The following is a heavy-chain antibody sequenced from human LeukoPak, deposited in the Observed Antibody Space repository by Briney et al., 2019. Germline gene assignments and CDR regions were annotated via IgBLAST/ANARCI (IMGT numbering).Heavy chain of an antibody. CDR2: LGRSGGTK. CDR3: AKGETATSH. D-gene: IGHD5-24*01. V-gene: IGHV3-23*01. Sequence: GGSLRLSCVASGFTFDIFAMSWVRQFPGGGLEWVASLGRSGGTKNYADSVKGRFTISRDNSKNTLFLHMNSLRVDGSARFYCAKGETATSHWGQGTLVTVSS. J-gene: IGHJ4*02. CDR1: GFTFDIFA.